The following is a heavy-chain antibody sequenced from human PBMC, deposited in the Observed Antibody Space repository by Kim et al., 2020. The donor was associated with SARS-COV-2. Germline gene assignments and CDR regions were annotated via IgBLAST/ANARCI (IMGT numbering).Heavy chain of an antibody. CDR2: IKSKTDGGTT. CDR1: GFTFSNAW. D-gene: IGHD1-1*01. Sequence: GGSLRLSCAASGFTFSNAWMSWVRQAPGKGLEWVGRIKSKTDGGTTDYAAPVKGRFTISRDDSKNTLYLQMNSLKTEDTAVYYCTTDRWNGVSWDYWGQGTLVTVSS. J-gene: IGHJ4*02. CDR3: TTDRWNGVSWDY. V-gene: IGHV3-15*01.